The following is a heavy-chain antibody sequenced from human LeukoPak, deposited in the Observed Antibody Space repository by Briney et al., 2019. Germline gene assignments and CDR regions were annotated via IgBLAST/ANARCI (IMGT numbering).Heavy chain of an antibody. CDR3: ARATDIVLMVYAHNYGGNSGVWFDP. J-gene: IGHJ5*02. V-gene: IGHV4-34*01. Sequence: SETLSLTCAVYGGSFSGYYWSWIRQPPGKGLEWIGEINHSGSTNYNPSLKSRVTISVDTSKSQFSLKLSSVTAADTAVYYCARATDIVLMVYAHNYGGNSGVWFDPWGQGTLVTVSS. D-gene: IGHD2-8*01. CDR1: GGSFSGYY. CDR2: INHSGST.